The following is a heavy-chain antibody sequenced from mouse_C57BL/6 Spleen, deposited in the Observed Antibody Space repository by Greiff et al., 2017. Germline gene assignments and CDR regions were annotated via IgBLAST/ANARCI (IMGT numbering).Heavy chain of an antibody. J-gene: IGHJ4*01. D-gene: IGHD2-10*02. Sequence: QVQLQQPGAELVKPGASVKLSCKASGYTFTSYWMHWVKQRPGQGLEWIGMIHPNSGSTNYNEKFKSKATLTVDKSSSTAYMQRSSLTSEDSAVXYCASAYGPYAMDYWGQGTSVTVSS. CDR3: ASAYGPYAMDY. CDR1: GYTFTSYW. CDR2: IHPNSGST. V-gene: IGHV1-64*01.